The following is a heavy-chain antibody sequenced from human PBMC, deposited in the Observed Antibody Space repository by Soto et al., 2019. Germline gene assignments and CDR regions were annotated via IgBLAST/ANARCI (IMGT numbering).Heavy chain of an antibody. CDR2: IVVGSGNT. CDR3: AALRGHEDCSSTSCPVDAFDI. V-gene: IGHV1-58*01. CDR1: GFTFTSSA. D-gene: IGHD2-2*01. J-gene: IGHJ3*02. Sequence: SVKVSCKASGFTFTSSAVQWLRQARGQRLEWIGWIVVGSGNTNHAQKFQERVTITRDMSTSTAYMELSSLRSEDTAVYYCAALRGHEDCSSTSCPVDAFDIWGQGTMVTV.